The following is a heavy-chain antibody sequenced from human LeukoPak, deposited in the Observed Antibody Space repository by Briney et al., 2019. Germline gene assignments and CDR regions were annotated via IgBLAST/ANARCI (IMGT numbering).Heavy chain of an antibody. V-gene: IGHV4-61*01. CDR3: AREERYYYGMDV. J-gene: IGHJ6*02. CDR1: GDSVNSGSYY. CDR2: IYYTGST. Sequence: SETLSLTCTVSGDSVNSGSYYWSWIRQPPGKGLEWIGNIYYTGSTNYAPSFRSRVTISLDTSKNQFSLKLTSVTAADTAVYYCAREERYYYGMDVWGQGTTVTVSS. D-gene: IGHD1-1*01.